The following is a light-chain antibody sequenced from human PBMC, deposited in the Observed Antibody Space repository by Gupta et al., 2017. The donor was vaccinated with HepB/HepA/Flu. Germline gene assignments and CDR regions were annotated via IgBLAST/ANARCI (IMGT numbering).Light chain of an antibody. CDR2: YDD. Sequence: QSVLAQPPSVSEAPRQRVTISCSGGTSNIGNNAVNWYQHLPGEAPKLLIYYDDLLASGVSDRFSGSKSGTSAALAISGLQSEDEADYYCAAWDDSLNGVVFGGGTKLTVL. J-gene: IGLJ2*01. CDR1: TSNIGNNA. CDR3: AAWDDSLNGVV. V-gene: IGLV1-36*01.